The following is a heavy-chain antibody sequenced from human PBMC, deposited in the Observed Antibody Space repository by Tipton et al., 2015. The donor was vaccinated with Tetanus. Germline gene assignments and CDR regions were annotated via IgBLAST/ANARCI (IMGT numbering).Heavy chain of an antibody. V-gene: IGHV4-39*02. CDR3: ARAPYYTNQRIRFDP. CDR1: GGSISDKKYY. Sequence: TLFLTCTVSGGSISDKKYYWGWIRQPPGRGLEWIASIYFEGSTYYSPSFKSRVSIAVDRSQSVFSLNLTSATAADTAVYYCARAPYYTNQRIRFDPWGQGILVTVSS. J-gene: IGHJ5*02. D-gene: IGHD4-11*01. CDR2: IYFEGST.